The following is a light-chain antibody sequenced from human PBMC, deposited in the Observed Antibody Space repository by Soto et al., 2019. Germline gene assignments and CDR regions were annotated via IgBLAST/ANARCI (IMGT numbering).Light chain of an antibody. CDR3: CSYTPCGSYV. V-gene: IGLV2-14*01. CDR2: DVS. CDR1: SSDVGGYNS. Sequence: QSALTQPASVSGSPGMSIAISCTGTSSDVGGYNSVSWYQQHPGKAPKLMIYDVSNRPSGVSNRFSGSKSGNTASLTISGLQAEDECDYYCCSYTPCGSYVFGTGTKVTVL. J-gene: IGLJ1*01.